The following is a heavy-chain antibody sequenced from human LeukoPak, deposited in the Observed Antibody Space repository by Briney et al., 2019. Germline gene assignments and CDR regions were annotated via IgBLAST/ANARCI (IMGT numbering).Heavy chain of an antibody. Sequence: WGSLRLSCAASGFTVSSNYMSWVSQAPGKGLEWVSVIYSGGSTYYADSVKGRFTISRDNSKSTLYIQMNSLRAEDTAVYYCARAKPKNMVRGLIMRRESRYYFDYWGQGTLVTVSS. D-gene: IGHD3-10*01. CDR1: GFTVSSNY. V-gene: IGHV3-53*01. CDR2: IYSGGST. J-gene: IGHJ4*02. CDR3: ARAKPKNMVRGLIMRRESRYYFDY.